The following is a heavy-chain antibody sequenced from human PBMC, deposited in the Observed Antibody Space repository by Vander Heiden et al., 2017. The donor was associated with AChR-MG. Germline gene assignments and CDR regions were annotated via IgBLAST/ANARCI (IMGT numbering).Heavy chain of an antibody. J-gene: IGHJ4*02. CDR1: GFTFSSYA. Sequence: QVQLVESGGGVVQPGRSLRLSSAASGFTFSSYAMHWVRQAPGKGLEWVAVISYDGSNKYYADSVKGRFTISRDNSKNTLYLQMNSLRAEDTAVYYCARDRGGKWGQGTLVTVSS. CDR2: ISYDGSNK. CDR3: ARDRGGK. V-gene: IGHV3-30-3*01. D-gene: IGHD2-15*01.